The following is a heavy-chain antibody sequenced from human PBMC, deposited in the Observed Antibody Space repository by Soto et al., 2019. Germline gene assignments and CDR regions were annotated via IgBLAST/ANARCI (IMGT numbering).Heavy chain of an antibody. CDR3: AKDQRLRYFDWSPGYFDY. Sequence: PGGSLRLSCAASGFTFSSYAMSWVRQAPGKGLEWVSAISGSGGSTYYADSVKGRFTISRDNSKNTLYLQMNSLRAEDTAVYYCAKDQRLRYFDWSPGYFDYWGQGTLVTVSS. D-gene: IGHD3-9*01. J-gene: IGHJ4*02. V-gene: IGHV3-23*01. CDR2: ISGSGGST. CDR1: GFTFSSYA.